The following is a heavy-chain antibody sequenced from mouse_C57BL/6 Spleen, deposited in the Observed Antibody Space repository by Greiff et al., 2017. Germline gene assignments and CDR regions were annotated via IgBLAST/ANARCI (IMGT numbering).Heavy chain of an antibody. D-gene: IGHD3-3*01. V-gene: IGHV5-9-1*02. Sequence: EVQGVESGEGLVKPGGSLKLSCAASGFTFSSYAMSWVRQTPEKRLEWVAYISSGGDYIYYADTVKGRFTISRDNARNTLYLQMSSLKSEDTAMYYCTRGGDVDWYFDVWGTGTTVTVSS. CDR2: ISSGGDYI. J-gene: IGHJ1*03. CDR1: GFTFSSYA. CDR3: TRGGDVDWYFDV.